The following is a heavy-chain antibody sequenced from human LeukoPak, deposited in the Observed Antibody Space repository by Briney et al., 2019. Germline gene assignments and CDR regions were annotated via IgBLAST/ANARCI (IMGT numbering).Heavy chain of an antibody. CDR2: ISGSDGIT. V-gene: IGHV3-23*01. J-gene: IGHJ4*02. CDR3: AKGGGWLYYFDY. Sequence: GGPLRLSCAASGFTFSNFAMNWVRQAPGKGLEWVSAISGSDGITYYADSVKGRFTISRDNSKRMVYLQMNILRAEDTAVYYCAKGGGWLYYFDYWGQGTLVTVSS. D-gene: IGHD6-19*01. CDR1: GFTFSNFA.